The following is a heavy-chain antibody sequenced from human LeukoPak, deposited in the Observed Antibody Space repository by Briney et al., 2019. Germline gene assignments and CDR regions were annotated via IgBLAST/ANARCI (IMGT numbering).Heavy chain of an antibody. Sequence: GGCLRLSWAASGFTVSSYCMSSVRQAPGRGLGWVANIKQDGSDKYYVDSVKGRFTISRDNAKNTLYLQMNSLRAEDTAVYYCASSQCGGTRSSSFHYWGQGTLVTVSS. J-gene: IGHJ4*02. CDR3: ASSQCGGTRSSSFHY. CDR1: GFTVSSYC. V-gene: IGHV3-7*03. CDR2: IKQDGSDK. D-gene: IGHD2-15*01.